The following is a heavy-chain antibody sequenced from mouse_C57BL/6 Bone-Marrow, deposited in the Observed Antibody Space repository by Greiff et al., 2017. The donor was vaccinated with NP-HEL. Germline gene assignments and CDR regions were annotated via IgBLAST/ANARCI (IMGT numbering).Heavy chain of an antibody. Sequence: VQLQQSGPVLVKPGASVKMSCKASGYTFTDYYMNWVKQSHGKSLEWIGVINPYNGGTSYNEKFKGKATLTVDKSSSTAYMELNSLTSEDSAVYYCARRGPITTVVGDYWGQGTTLTVSS. CDR2: INPYNGGT. CDR1: GYTFTDYY. V-gene: IGHV1-19*01. D-gene: IGHD1-1*01. J-gene: IGHJ2*01. CDR3: ARRGPITTVVGDY.